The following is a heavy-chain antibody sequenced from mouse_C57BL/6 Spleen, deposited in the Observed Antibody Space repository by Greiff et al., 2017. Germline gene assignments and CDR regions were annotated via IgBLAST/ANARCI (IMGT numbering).Heavy chain of an antibody. J-gene: IGHJ2*01. V-gene: IGHV1-69*01. D-gene: IGHD1-1*01. CDR3: ARNYYYGHDY. CDR2: IDPSDSYT. CDR1: GYTFTSYW. Sequence: QVQLQQPGAELVMPGASVKLSCKASGYTFTSYWLHWVKQRPGQGLEWIGEIDPSDSYTNYNQKFKGKSTLTVDKSSSTAYMQLSSLTSEDSAVYYCARNYYYGHDYWGKGTTLTVSS.